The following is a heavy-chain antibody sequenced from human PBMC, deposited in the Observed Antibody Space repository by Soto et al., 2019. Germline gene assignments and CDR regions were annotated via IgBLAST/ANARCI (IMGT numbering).Heavy chain of an antibody. J-gene: IGHJ6*02. CDR2: IYWDDDK. CDR3: AYLPCSGGSCYWFSYSGMDV. Sequence: QITLKESGPSLVKPTQTLTLTCTFSGFSLSTSGVGVAWIRQPPGKALEWLAPIYWDDDKRYRPSLETRLTITKDTSKNQVVLTMTNVDSVDTATYYCAYLPCSGGSCYWFSYSGMDVWGQGTTVIVSS. V-gene: IGHV2-5*02. D-gene: IGHD2-15*01. CDR1: GFSLSTSGVG.